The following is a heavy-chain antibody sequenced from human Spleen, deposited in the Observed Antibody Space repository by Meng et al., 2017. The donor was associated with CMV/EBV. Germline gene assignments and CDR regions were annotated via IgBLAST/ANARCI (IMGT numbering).Heavy chain of an antibody. CDR2: IRSKANSYAT. Sequence: GGSLRLSCAASGFSFSGSALHWVRQASGNGLEWVGRIRSKANSYATAYDTSVRGRFTISRDDSKNTAYLQMNSLRAEDTDVYYCARDDMHGVRVFDYWGQGTLVTVSS. V-gene: IGHV3-73*01. J-gene: IGHJ4*02. CDR3: ARDDMHGVRVFDY. D-gene: IGHD3-22*01. CDR1: GFSFSGSA.